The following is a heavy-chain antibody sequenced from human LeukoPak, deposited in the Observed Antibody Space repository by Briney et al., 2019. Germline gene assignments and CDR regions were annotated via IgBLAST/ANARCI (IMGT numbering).Heavy chain of an antibody. Sequence: SETLSLTRTVSGGSISSSSYYWGWIRQPPGKGLEWIGSIYYSGSTYYNPSLKSRVTISVDTSKNQFSLKVSSVTAADTAVYYCARHEWQQLVKFDYWGQGALVTVSS. CDR3: ARHEWQQLVKFDY. CDR2: IYYSGST. V-gene: IGHV4-39*01. D-gene: IGHD6-13*01. J-gene: IGHJ4*02. CDR1: GGSISSSSYY.